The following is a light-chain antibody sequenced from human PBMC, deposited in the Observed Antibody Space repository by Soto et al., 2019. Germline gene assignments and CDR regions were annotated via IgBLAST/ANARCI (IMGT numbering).Light chain of an antibody. CDR2: RND. Sequence: QSVLTQPPSASGTPGQRVTISCSGSSSNIGSNYVYWYQQVPGTAPKLLIYRNDQRPSGVPDRFSGSKSGTSASLAISGLQAEDEADFFCSSYTTTNTYVFGTGTKLTVL. CDR1: SSNIGSNY. CDR3: SSYTTTNTYV. V-gene: IGLV1-47*01. J-gene: IGLJ1*01.